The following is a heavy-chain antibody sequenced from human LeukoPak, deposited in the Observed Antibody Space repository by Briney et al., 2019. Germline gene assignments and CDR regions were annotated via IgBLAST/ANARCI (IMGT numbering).Heavy chain of an antibody. D-gene: IGHD6-13*01. J-gene: IGHJ5*02. Sequence: SETLSLTCTVSGGSITSYYWSWIRQPPGKGLEWIGYIYYSGSTNYNPSLKSRVTISVDTSKNQFSLKLSSVTAADTAVYYCARDILGGIAAAGTGWWFDPWGQGTLVTVSS. CDR3: ARDILGGIAAAGTGWWFDP. CDR1: GGSITSYY. V-gene: IGHV4-59*01. CDR2: IYYSGST.